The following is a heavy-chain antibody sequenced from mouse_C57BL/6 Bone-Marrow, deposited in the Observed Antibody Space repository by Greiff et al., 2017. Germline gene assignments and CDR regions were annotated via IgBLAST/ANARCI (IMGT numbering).Heavy chain of an antibody. Sequence: VQLKESVAELVRPGASVKLSCTASGFNIKNTYMHWVKQRPEQGLEWIGRIDPANGNTKYAPKFQGKATITADTSSNTAYLQPSSLTSEDTAIYYCARRYFGSSPYFDYWGQGTTLTVSS. D-gene: IGHD1-1*01. J-gene: IGHJ2*01. CDR1: GFNIKNTY. CDR2: IDPANGNT. CDR3: ARRYFGSSPYFDY. V-gene: IGHV14-3*01.